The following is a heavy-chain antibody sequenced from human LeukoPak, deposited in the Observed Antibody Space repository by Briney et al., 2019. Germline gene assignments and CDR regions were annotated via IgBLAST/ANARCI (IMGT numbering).Heavy chain of an antibody. CDR3: ESTTGP. V-gene: IGHV3-7*01. CDR2: IKEDGSEK. CDR1: GFTFTYYW. D-gene: IGHD1-7*01. Sequence: GGSLRLSCAASGFTFTYYWMRWVRQAQGKGLEWVATIKEDGSEKYYVDSVRGRFTVSIDNAKNSLYLQMSSLRVEDTAVYYCESTTGPWGQGTLVTVSS. J-gene: IGHJ5*02.